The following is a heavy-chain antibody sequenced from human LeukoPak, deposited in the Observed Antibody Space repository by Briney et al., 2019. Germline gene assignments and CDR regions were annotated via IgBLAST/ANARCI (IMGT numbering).Heavy chain of an antibody. CDR2: ISSSSYI. V-gene: IGHV3-21*04. J-gene: IGHJ4*02. CDR3: ARDHLEYYYDSSGFGTWSYFDY. D-gene: IGHD3-22*01. Sequence: PGGSLRLSCAASGFTFSSYSMNWVRQAPGKGLEWVSSISSSSYIYYADSMKGRFTISRDNAKKSLYLQMNSLRAEDTAVYYCARDHLEYYYDSSGFGTWSYFDYWGQGTLVTVSS. CDR1: GFTFSSYS.